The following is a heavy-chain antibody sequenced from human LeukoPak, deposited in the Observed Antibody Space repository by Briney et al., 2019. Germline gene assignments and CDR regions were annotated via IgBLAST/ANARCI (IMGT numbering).Heavy chain of an antibody. V-gene: IGHV4-34*01. J-gene: IGHJ4*02. Sequence: SETLSLTCAVYGGSLSGYYWSWIRQPPGKGLEWIGEINHSGSTNYNPSLKSRVTISVDTSKNQFSLKLSSVTAADTAVYYCARAVILDYWGQGTLVTVSS. CDR1: GGSLSGYY. CDR2: INHSGST. D-gene: IGHD3-22*01. CDR3: ARAVILDY.